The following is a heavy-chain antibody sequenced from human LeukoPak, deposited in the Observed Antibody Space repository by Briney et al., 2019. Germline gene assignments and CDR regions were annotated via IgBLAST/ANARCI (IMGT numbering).Heavy chain of an antibody. J-gene: IGHJ4*02. V-gene: IGHV1-69*05. D-gene: IGHD4-17*01. CDR3: ARDQSGYYGDYVYFDY. CDR2: IIPIFGTA. CDR1: GGTFSSYA. Sequence: ASVKVSCKASGGTFSSYAISWVRQAPGQGLEWMGRIIPIFGTANYAQKFQGRVTITTDESTSTAYMELSSLRSEDTAVYYRARDQSGYYGDYVYFDYWGQGTLVTVSS.